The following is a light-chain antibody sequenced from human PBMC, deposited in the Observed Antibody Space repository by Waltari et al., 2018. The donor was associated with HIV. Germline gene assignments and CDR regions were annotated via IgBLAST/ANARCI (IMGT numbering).Light chain of an antibody. CDR1: SSDVGSYNL. Sequence: QSALTHPASVSGSPGQSITISCTGTSSDVGSYNLVSWYQHHPGKAPKLMIYEVNKRPSGVSNRFSGSKSGNTASLTISGLQAEDEADYYCCSYAGSSSFWVFGGGTKLTVL. CDR3: CSYAGSSSFWV. V-gene: IGLV2-23*02. CDR2: EVN. J-gene: IGLJ3*02.